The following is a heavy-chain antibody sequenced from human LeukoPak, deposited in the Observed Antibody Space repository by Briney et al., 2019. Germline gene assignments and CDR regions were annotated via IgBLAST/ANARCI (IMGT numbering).Heavy chain of an antibody. J-gene: IGHJ4*02. CDR3: ARCTRGYSCDY. D-gene: IGHD5-18*01. Sequence: SETLSLTCTVSGYSISSGYYWGWIRQPPGKGLEWIGSIYHSGSTYYNPSLKSRVTISVDTSKNQFSLKLSSVTAADTAVYYCARCTRGYSCDYWGQGTLVTVSS. CDR2: IYHSGST. CDR1: GYSISSGYY. V-gene: IGHV4-38-2*02.